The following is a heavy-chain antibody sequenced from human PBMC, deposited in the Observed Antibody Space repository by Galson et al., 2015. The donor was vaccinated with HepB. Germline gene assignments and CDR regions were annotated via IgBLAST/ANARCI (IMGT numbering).Heavy chain of an antibody. CDR2: IRASGDGE. CDR3: AKEGHYYFDD. Sequence: SLRLSCAASGFRFGSSVMGWVRQAPGKGLQWVSGIRASGDGETYADSVKGRFTISRDNSNNILYPQMNSLRVEDMAVYYCAKEGHYYFDDWGQGTLVTVSS. J-gene: IGHJ4*02. V-gene: IGHV3-23*01. CDR1: GFRFGSSV.